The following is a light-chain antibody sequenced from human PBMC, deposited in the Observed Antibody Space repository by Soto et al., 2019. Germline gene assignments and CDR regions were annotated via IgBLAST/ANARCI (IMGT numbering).Light chain of an antibody. CDR3: HQYNNWPPVT. Sequence: EIVMTQSPATLSVSPGERATLSCRASQSVSSNLAWYQQKPGQAPRLLIYGASTRATGIPARFSGSGSGTEFTLTLSSLQTEDFAVYYCHQYNNWPPVTFGPGTKVDIK. J-gene: IGKJ3*01. CDR1: QSVSSN. CDR2: GAS. V-gene: IGKV3-15*01.